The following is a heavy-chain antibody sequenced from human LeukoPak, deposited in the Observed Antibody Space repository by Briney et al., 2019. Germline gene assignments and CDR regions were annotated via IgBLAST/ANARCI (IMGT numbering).Heavy chain of an antibody. CDR3: SKDIGGFSYAADY. CDR1: GFTFDDYA. CDR2: ISGDGGRT. V-gene: IGHV3-43*02. J-gene: IGHJ4*02. Sequence: GSLRLSCAASGFTFDDYAMHWVRQAPGKGLEWVSLISGDGGRTYYADSVKGRFTISRDNSKNSLYLQMNSLGTEDTALFYCSKDIGGFSYAADYWGQGTLVTVSS. D-gene: IGHD5-18*01.